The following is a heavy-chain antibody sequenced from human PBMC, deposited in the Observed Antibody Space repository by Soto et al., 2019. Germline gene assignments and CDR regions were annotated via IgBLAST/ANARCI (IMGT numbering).Heavy chain of an antibody. D-gene: IGHD6-6*01. CDR1: GDSITGRGYY. Sequence: QVQLQESGPGLVKPSQTLSLICSVSGDSITGRGYYWSWIRQHPGKGLEWIGYIYYNSNTYYRPSLRSRVTMSLDTSTNQFTLKLSSVTAADTAVYYCARGPSSLSLRKFFFDFWGQGSLVTVSS. V-gene: IGHV4-31*02. CDR3: ARGPSSLSLRKFFFDF. J-gene: IGHJ4*02. CDR2: IYYNSNT.